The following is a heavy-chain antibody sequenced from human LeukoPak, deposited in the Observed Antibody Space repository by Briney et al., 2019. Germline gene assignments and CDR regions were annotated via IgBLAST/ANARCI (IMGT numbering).Heavy chain of an antibody. D-gene: IGHD6-19*01. J-gene: IGHJ6*02. CDR3: ARRAAGSHYYYYYGMDV. V-gene: IGHV5-51*01. Sequence: GASLQISCKGSGCRFTSYWIGWVRQMPGKGLEWMGGIYSGDSDTKYSPSFQGQVTISADKSISTAYLQWSSLKASDTAMYYCARRAAGSHYYYYYGMDVWGQGTTVTVSS. CDR1: GCRFTSYW. CDR2: IYSGDSDT.